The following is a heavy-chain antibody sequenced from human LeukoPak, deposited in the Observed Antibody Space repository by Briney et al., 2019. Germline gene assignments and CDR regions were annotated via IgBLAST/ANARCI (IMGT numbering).Heavy chain of an antibody. Sequence: SETLSLTCAVSGYSISSGYYWGWIRQPPGKGLEWIGNIYHSVTYYHPSFKSRVTISVDTSKNQFPLKLSSVTAADTAVYYCARSACSSTDCPNFDFWGQGTLVTVSS. D-gene: IGHD2-2*01. CDR3: ARSACSSTDCPNFDF. V-gene: IGHV4-38-2*01. CDR1: GYSISSGYY. CDR2: IYHSVT. J-gene: IGHJ4*02.